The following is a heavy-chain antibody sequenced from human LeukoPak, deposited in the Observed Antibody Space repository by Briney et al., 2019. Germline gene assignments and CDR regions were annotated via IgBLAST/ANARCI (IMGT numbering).Heavy chain of an antibody. Sequence: GGSLRLSCAASGFTFDDYAMHWVRQAPGKGLEWVSGISWNSDDIGYADSVKGRFTISRDNAKNSLYLQMNSLRAEDTAVYYCAKDVGGGSGSYMFDYWGQGTLVTVSS. CDR2: ISWNSDDI. J-gene: IGHJ4*02. CDR3: AKDVGGGSGSYMFDY. V-gene: IGHV3-9*01. D-gene: IGHD3-10*01. CDR1: GFTFDDYA.